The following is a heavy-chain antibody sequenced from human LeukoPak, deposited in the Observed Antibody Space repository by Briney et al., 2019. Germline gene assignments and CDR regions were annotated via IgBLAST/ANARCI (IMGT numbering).Heavy chain of an antibody. V-gene: IGHV3-23*01. Sequence: GGSLRLSCAASGFTFSSSAMSWVRQAPGKGLEWVSAISNNGGYTYYADSVQGRFTISRDNSKSTLCLQMNSLRAEDTAVYYCAKQLGYCSDGSCYFPYWGQGTLVTVTS. CDR1: GFTFSSSA. CDR2: ISNNGGYT. CDR3: AKQLGYCSDGSCYFPY. D-gene: IGHD2-15*01. J-gene: IGHJ4*02.